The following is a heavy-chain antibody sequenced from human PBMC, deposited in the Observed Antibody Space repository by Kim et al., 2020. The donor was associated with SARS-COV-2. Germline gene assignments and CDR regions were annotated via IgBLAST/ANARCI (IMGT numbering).Heavy chain of an antibody. V-gene: IGHV3-23*01. CDR1: GFTFGNYA. CDR2: VNNGNNP. J-gene: IGHJ4*02. D-gene: IGHD6-19*01. CDR3: AKDHPSRGWPTFDS. Sequence: GGSLRLSCEASGFTFGNYAMSWVRQGPGRGLEWVASVNNGNNPYYANSGKGRFTVSRDNAKNLFYLQMGSLRAEDTALYYCAKDHPSRGWPTFDSWGQGTLVTVSS.